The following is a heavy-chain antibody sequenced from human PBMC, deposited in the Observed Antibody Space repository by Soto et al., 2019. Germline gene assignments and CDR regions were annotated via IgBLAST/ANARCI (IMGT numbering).Heavy chain of an antibody. J-gene: IGHJ4*02. CDR2: ISYDGSNK. CDR3: AKARGVMTFSLGRDYFDY. D-gene: IGHD2-21*02. V-gene: IGHV3-30*18. CDR1: GFTFSSYG. Sequence: QVQLVESGGGVVQPGRSLRLSCAASGFTFSSYGMHWVRQAPGKGLEWVAVISYDGSNKYYADSVKGRFTISRDNSKNTLYLQMNSLRAEDTAVYYCAKARGVMTFSLGRDYFDYWGQGTLVTVSS.